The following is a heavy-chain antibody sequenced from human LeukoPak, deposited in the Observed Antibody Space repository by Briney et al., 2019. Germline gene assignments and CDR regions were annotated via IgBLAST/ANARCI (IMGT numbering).Heavy chain of an antibody. Sequence: AGGSLRLSCAASGFTFSNAWMSWVRQAPGKGLEWVSAISGSGGSTYYADSVKGRFTISRDNSKNTLYPQMNSLRAEDTAVYYCAKDLTRFLEWHHFGYWGQGTLVTVSS. CDR3: AKDLTRFLEWHHFGY. V-gene: IGHV3-23*01. CDR2: ISGSGGST. D-gene: IGHD3-3*01. J-gene: IGHJ4*02. CDR1: GFTFSNAW.